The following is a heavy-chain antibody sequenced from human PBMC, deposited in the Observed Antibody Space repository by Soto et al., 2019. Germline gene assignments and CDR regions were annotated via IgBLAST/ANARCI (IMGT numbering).Heavy chain of an antibody. D-gene: IGHD3-22*01. J-gene: IGHJ4*02. CDR1: GFTFSSFA. CDR2: FSGSGGST. Sequence: PGGSLRLSCAASGFTFSSFAMSWVRQAPGKGLEWVSTFSGSGGSTYYADSVKGRFTISKDDSKNTLYLQMNSLRAEDTAVYYCAKEGYSYGPTYYYDSSGYFIDYWGQGTLVTVSS. CDR3: AKEGYSYGPTYYYDSSGYFIDY. V-gene: IGHV3-23*01.